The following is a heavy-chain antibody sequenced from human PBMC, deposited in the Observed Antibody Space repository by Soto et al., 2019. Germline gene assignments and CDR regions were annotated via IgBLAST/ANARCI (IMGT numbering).Heavy chain of an antibody. CDR3: ARVSGSYYYGMDV. D-gene: IGHD1-26*01. Sequence: QVQLQESGPGLVKPSGTLSLTCAVSGGSISSSNWWSWVRQPPGKGLEWIGEIYHSGSTNYNPSRKRRGTXSXDXXKDQFSLKLSSVTAADTAVYYCARVSGSYYYGMDVWGQGTTVTVSS. CDR2: IYHSGST. CDR1: GGSISSSNW. V-gene: IGHV4-4*02. J-gene: IGHJ6*02.